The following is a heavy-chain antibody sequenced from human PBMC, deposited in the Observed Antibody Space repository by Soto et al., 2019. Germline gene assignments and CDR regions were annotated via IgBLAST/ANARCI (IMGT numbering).Heavy chain of an antibody. CDR2: ISYSGST. V-gene: IGHV4-30-4*01. Sequence: SETLSLTCPVSGDSISSADYYWSWIRQTPGKGLEWIGSISYSGSTSYNPSLKSRLTISVDRSKSQFSLNLSSVTAADTAVYYCARRDRSGYSYWLDTWGQGTLVTVSS. J-gene: IGHJ5*02. CDR3: ARRDRSGYSYWLDT. D-gene: IGHD3-22*01. CDR1: GDSISSADYY.